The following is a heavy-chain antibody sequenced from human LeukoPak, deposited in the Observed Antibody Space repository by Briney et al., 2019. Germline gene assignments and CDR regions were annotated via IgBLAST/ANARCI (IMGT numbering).Heavy chain of an antibody. D-gene: IGHD3-22*01. J-gene: IGHJ4*02. V-gene: IGHV3-30*02. CDR1: GFTFSSYG. CDR2: IRYDGSNK. CDR3: AKDEEWYYYDSSGYSALSPHFDY. Sequence: PGGSLRLSCAASGFTFSSYGMHWVRQAPGKGLEWVAFIRYDGSNKYYADSVKGRFTISRDNSKNTLYLQMNSLRAEDTAVYYCAKDEEWYYYDSSGYSALSPHFDYWGQGTLVTVSS.